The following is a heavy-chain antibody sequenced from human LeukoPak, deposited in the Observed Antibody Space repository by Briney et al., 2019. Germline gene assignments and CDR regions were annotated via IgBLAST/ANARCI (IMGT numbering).Heavy chain of an antibody. V-gene: IGHV1-2*02. J-gene: IGHJ6*03. D-gene: IGHD6-6*01. CDR2: INPNSGGT. CDR3: ARSPLAARNYYYYYMDV. CDR1: GYTFTSYY. Sequence: GASVKVSCKASGYTFTSYYMHWVRQAPGQGLEWMGWINPNSGGTNYAQKFQGRVTMTRDTSISTAYMELSRLRSDDTAVYYCARSPLAARNYYYYYMDVWGKGTTVTVSS.